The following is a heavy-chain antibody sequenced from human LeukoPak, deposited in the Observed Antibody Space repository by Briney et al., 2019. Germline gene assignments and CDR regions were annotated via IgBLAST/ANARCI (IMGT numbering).Heavy chain of an antibody. Sequence: GGSLRLSCAASGFTLSKFDMYWVRQAPGKGLECVSVISRSGSGDNTYYADSVKGRFTISRDNSKNTLYLQMNSLRAEDTAVYYCALDYYGSSGYVDYWGQGTLVTVSS. V-gene: IGHV3-23*01. CDR3: ALDYYGSSGYVDY. J-gene: IGHJ4*02. CDR2: ISRSGSGDNT. CDR1: GFTLSKFD. D-gene: IGHD3-22*01.